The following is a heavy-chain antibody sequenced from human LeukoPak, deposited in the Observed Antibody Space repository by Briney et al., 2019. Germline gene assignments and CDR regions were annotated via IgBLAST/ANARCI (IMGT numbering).Heavy chain of an antibody. D-gene: IGHD4-11*01. CDR2: IFYTGST. V-gene: IGHV4-59*08. Sequence: PSETLSLTCTVSGGSISTYYWSWIRQPPGKGLEWLGFIFYTGSTSYNPSLKNRVTISVDTSKNQFSLKLTSVTAADTAVYYCARQGGWDTVTTPPGNWFAPWGQGPLVTVSS. CDR3: ARQGGWDTVTTPPGNWFAP. J-gene: IGHJ5*02. CDR1: GGSISTYY.